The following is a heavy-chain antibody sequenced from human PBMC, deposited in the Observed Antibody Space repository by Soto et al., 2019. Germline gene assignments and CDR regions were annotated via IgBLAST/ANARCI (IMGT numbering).Heavy chain of an antibody. J-gene: IGHJ6*02. CDR3: ARHMTDLVVVPADIWFGRTDDKTPGTYYYGMDV. Sequence: GESLKISCKGSGYSFTSYWISWVRQMPGKGREVMGRIDPSDSYTNYSPSFQGHVTISADKSISTAYLQWSSLKASDTAMYYCARHMTDLVVVPADIWFGRTDDKTPGTYYYGMDVWGQGTTVTVSS. CDR1: GYSFTSYW. V-gene: IGHV5-10-1*01. D-gene: IGHD2-2*01. CDR2: IDPSDSYT.